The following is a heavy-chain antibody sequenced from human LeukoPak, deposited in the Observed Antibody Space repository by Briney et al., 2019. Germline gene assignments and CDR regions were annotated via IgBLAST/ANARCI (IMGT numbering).Heavy chain of an antibody. Sequence: SETLSLTCTVSGGSISSSDYYWGWIRQSPGKGLEWIGSIYYSGSTYCNPSLKSRVTISVDTSKNQFSLKLSSVTAADTAVYFCVSLVSGSYRLVPYYYYYMDVWGKGTTVTVSS. CDR1: GGSISSSDYY. CDR3: VSLVSGSYRLVPYYYYYMDV. D-gene: IGHD1-26*01. J-gene: IGHJ6*03. V-gene: IGHV4-39*01. CDR2: IYYSGST.